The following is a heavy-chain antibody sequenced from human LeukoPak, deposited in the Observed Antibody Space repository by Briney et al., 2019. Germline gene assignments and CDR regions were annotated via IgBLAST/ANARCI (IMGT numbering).Heavy chain of an antibody. D-gene: IGHD5-12*01. Sequence: SVKVSCKASGGTFSSYAISWVRQAPGQGLEWMGGIIPIFGTANYAQKFQGRVTITADKSTSTAYMELSSLRSEDTAVYYCARWNEPYSGYGQDAFDIWGQGTMVTVSS. CDR1: GGTFSSYA. CDR3: ARWNEPYSGYGQDAFDI. V-gene: IGHV1-69*06. CDR2: IIPIFGTA. J-gene: IGHJ3*02.